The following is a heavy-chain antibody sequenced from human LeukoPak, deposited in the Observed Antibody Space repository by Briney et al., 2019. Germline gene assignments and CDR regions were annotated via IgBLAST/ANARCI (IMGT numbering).Heavy chain of an antibody. CDR1: GFTFDDYG. D-gene: IGHD3-22*01. J-gene: IGHJ4*02. Sequence: GGSLRLSCAASGFTFDDYGKIWVRQAPGKGLEWVSGIDWNGGSTGYADSVKGRFTIARDNAKNSLYLQMNSLRAEDTALYYCAREKPFYDSSGYYYPIAFDYWGQGTLVTVSS. V-gene: IGHV3-20*04. CDR2: IDWNGGST. CDR3: AREKPFYDSSGYYYPIAFDY.